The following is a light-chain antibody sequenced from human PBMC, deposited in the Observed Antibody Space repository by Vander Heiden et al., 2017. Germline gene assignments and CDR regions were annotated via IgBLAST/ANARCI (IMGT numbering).Light chain of an antibody. CDR2: DAT. CDR3: QQFRTYPRT. CDR1: QGIASA. V-gene: IGKV1-13*02. J-gene: IGKJ2*01. Sequence: AIKCTQSPSSLSTSVGARVTITCRASQGIASALAWYQQKPGKRPELLIYDATSLETGVPLRFSGSGSGTDFTLTISSLQPEDAATYFCQQFRTYPRTFGQGTKLEIK.